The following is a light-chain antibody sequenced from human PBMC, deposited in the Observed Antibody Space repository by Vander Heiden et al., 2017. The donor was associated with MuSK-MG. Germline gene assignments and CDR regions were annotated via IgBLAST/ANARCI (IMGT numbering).Light chain of an antibody. Sequence: DIQMTQSPSSLSASVGDTVTITCRASQGISDSLAWYQQKPGKAPKLLVYAASYLESGVPSRFSGSGSGADYTLTITSLQPEDFATYYCQQYYSIPPVTFGHGTKVDIK. CDR3: QQYYSIPPVT. CDR1: QGISDS. CDR2: AAS. J-gene: IGKJ3*01. V-gene: IGKV1-NL1*01.